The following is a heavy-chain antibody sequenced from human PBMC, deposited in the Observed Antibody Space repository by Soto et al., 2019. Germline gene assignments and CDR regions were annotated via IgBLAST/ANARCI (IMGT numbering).Heavy chain of an antibody. J-gene: IGHJ4*02. V-gene: IGHV3-21*01. CDR2: ISSSSSYI. Sequence: GGSLRLSCAASGFTFSSYSMNWVRQAPGKGLEWVSSISSSSSYIYYADSVKGRFTISRDNAKNSLYLQMNSLRAEDTAVYYCATGLHRSSGWFYGKNGYYFDYWGQGTLVTVSS. CDR1: GFTFSSYS. CDR3: ATGLHRSSGWFYGKNGYYFDY. D-gene: IGHD6-19*01.